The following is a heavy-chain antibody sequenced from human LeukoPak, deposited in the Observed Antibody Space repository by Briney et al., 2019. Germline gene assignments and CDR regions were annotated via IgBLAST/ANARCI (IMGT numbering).Heavy chain of an antibody. CDR3: ARSDVDIVASDY. D-gene: IGHD5-12*01. CDR1: GGTFSSYA. CDR2: IIPIFGTA. Sequence: SVKVSCKASGGTFSSYAISWVRQAPGQGLEWMGGIIPIFGTANYAQKFQGRVTITADESTSTAYMELSSLRSEDTAVYYCARSDVDIVASDYWGQGTLVTVSS. J-gene: IGHJ4*02. V-gene: IGHV1-69*13.